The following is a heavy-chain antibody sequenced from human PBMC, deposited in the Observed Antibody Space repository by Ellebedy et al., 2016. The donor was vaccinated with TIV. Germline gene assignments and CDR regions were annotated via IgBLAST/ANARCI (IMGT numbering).Heavy chain of an antibody. CDR3: ARGGSSGSSDY. CDR2: LSSDGSNK. CDR1: GSPFRTHA. Sequence: GGSLSLSXLASGSPFRTHAFSWFRRLPAKGLGWVQLLSSDGSNKYYADSVKGRFTISRDNSKNTLYLQMNSLRTDDMAVYYCARGGSSGSSDYWGQGTLVTVSS. D-gene: IGHD3-10*01. J-gene: IGHJ4*02. V-gene: IGHV3-30*03.